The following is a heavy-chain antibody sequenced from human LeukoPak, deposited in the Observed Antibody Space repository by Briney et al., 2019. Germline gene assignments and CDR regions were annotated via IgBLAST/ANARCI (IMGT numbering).Heavy chain of an antibody. CDR1: GRTSSSYS. Sequence: GSSVKVSCKASGRTSSSYSISWVRQAPGQGLEWMGGIIPIFGTTNYAQKFQGRVTITTDESTSTVYMELSSLRSEDTAVYYCARGFCSSPSCPTPFDPWGQGTLVTVSS. CDR3: ARGFCSSPSCPTPFDP. CDR2: IIPIFGTT. D-gene: IGHD2-2*01. V-gene: IGHV1-69*05. J-gene: IGHJ5*02.